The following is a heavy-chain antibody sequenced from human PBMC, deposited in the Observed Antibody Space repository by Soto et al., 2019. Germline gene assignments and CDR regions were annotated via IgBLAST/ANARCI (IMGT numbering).Heavy chain of an antibody. D-gene: IGHD1-1*01. CDR2: TYFRSKWYN. J-gene: IGHJ3*02. Sequence: SQTLSLTCAISGDSVSSNTASWNWIRQSPSRGLEWLGRTYFRSKWYNDYAVSVKSRIIINPDSSNNQFSLQLNSVTPEDTAVYYCARFPTGTHAFDIWGQGTMVTVSS. V-gene: IGHV6-1*01. CDR1: GDSVSSNTAS. CDR3: ARFPTGTHAFDI.